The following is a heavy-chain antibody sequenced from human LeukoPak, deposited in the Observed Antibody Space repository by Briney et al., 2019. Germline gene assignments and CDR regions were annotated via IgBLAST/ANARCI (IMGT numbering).Heavy chain of an antibody. CDR2: ISSSGTYI. D-gene: IGHD3-10*01. Sequence: GGSLRLSCAGSGFSISNYGMNWVRQAPGKGLEWVSSISSSGTYIDYADSVKGRITISRDNAKNSLFLQMHSLRAVDTAVYYCARAGDPEYWGQGTLVTVSS. V-gene: IGHV3-21*01. CDR3: ARAGDPEY. CDR1: GFSISNYG. J-gene: IGHJ4*02.